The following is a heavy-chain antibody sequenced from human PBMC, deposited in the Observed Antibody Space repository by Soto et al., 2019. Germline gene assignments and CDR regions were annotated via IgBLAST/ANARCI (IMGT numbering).Heavy chain of an antibody. CDR3: ARVCSSTSRYGSLFFDY. V-gene: IGHV4-38-2*02. CDR2: IYHSGST. Sequence: SETLSLTCTVSGDSISSGYYWGWVRQPPGKGLEWIGSIYHSGSTYYNPSLKSRVTISVDTSKNQFSLKLSSVTAADTAVYYCARVCSSTSRYGSLFFDYWGQGTLVTVSS. J-gene: IGHJ4*02. D-gene: IGHD2-2*01. CDR1: GDSISSGYY.